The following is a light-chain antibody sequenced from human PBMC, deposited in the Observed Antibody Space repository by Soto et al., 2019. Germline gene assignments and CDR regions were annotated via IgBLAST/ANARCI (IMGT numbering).Light chain of an antibody. J-gene: IGKJ4*01. CDR3: QQVESYPST. V-gene: IGKV1-9*01. CDR1: QGISSF. Sequence: IQLTQTPSSLSAPVGDRVTITCRASQGISSFLAWYQQKPGKAPKLLIYAASSLQSGVPSRFSGSGFGTDFTLTITSLQPEDFATYYCQQVESYPSTFGGGTKVDIK. CDR2: AAS.